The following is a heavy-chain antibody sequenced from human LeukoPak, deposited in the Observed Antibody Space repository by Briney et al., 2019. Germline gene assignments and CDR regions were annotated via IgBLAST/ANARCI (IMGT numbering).Heavy chain of an antibody. D-gene: IGHD2-21*01. Sequence: GGSLRLSCAASGFTFSSYGMHWVRQAPGKGLEWVAVISYDGSNKYYADSVKGRFTISRDNSKNTLYLQMNSLRAEDTAVYYCARDPGDGYFDYWGQGTLVTVSS. V-gene: IGHV3-30*03. CDR3: ARDPGDGYFDY. CDR2: ISYDGSNK. J-gene: IGHJ4*02. CDR1: GFTFSSYG.